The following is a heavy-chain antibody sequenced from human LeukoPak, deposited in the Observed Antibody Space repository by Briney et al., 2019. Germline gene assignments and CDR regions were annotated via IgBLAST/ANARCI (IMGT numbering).Heavy chain of an antibody. CDR2: INPSGGST. CDR1: GYTFTSYY. Sequence: GASVKVSCKASGYTFTSYYMHWVRQAPGQGLEWMGIINPSGGSTSYAQKFQGRVTITADESTSTAYMELSSLRSEDTAVYYCATRRVGADPYFDYWGQGTLVTVSS. V-gene: IGHV1-46*01. J-gene: IGHJ4*02. CDR3: ATRRVGADPYFDY. D-gene: IGHD1-26*01.